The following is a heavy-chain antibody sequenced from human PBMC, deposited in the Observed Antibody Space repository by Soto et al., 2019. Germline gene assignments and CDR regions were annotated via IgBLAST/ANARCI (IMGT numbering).Heavy chain of an antibody. J-gene: IGHJ4*02. Sequence: QVQLVQSGAEVKKPGSSVRVSCKASGGMFYSSAINWVRQAPGQGHEWMGGIVPMNGSPKYAQEFLGRVTISADASATTAYMDLSGLKDEATDVYYSSFAPNCTYHLTRYWGRGTQVTVSS. CDR1: GGMFYSSA. CDR3: SFAPNCTYHLTRY. CDR2: IVPMNGSP. V-gene: IGHV1-69*01. D-gene: IGHD1-7*01.